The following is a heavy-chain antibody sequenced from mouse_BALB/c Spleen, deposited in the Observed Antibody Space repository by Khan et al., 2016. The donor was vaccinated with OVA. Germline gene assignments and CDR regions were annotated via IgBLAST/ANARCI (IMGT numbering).Heavy chain of an antibody. J-gene: IGHJ4*01. CDR2: IWGGGST. CDR1: GFSLTDYG. Sequence: QVQLKQSGPGLVAPSQSLSITCTVSGFSLTDYGVSWIRQPPGKGLEWLGVIWGGGSTYYTSVLKSRLSISQDNSKSQVFLQMISLQTDDTAIYYCAKGIWSYDFTLDYWGQGTSVTVSS. D-gene: IGHD1-1*02. V-gene: IGHV2-6-5*01. CDR3: AKGIWSYDFTLDY.